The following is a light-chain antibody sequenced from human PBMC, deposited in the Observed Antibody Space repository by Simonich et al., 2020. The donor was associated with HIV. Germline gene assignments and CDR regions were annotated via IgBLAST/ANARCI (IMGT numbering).Light chain of an antibody. J-gene: IGKJ1*01. CDR2: WAS. Sequence: KVMTQSPATLSVSPGETATLSCRASQSVSTNLAWYQQKPGQPPKLLIYWASIRESGVPDRFSGSGSGTEFTLTISSLQSEDFAVYYCQQYNNWPWTFGQGTKVEIK. CDR1: QSVSTN. CDR3: QQYNNWPWT. V-gene: IGKV3-15*01.